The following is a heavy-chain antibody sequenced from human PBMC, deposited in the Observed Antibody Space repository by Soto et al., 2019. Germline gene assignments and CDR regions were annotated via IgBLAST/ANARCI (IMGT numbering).Heavy chain of an antibody. J-gene: IGHJ4*02. D-gene: IGHD2-2*01. CDR1: GFTFSSYA. CDR3: AKDLEGVVVPAAMGIYFDY. V-gene: IGHV3-23*01. CDR2: ISGSGGST. Sequence: GGSLRLSCAASGFTFSSYAMSWVRQAPGKGLEWVSAISGSGGSTYYADSVKGRFTISRDNSKNTLYLQMNSLRAEDTAVYYCAKDLEGVVVPAAMGIYFDYWGQGTLVTVSS.